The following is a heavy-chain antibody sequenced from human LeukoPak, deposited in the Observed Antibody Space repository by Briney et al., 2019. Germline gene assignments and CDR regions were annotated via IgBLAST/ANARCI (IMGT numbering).Heavy chain of an antibody. CDR2: IYYSGST. D-gene: IGHD3-22*01. J-gene: IGHJ4*02. Sequence: SQTLSLTCTVSGGSISSGGYYWSWIRQHPGKGLEWIGYIYYSGSTYYNPSLKSRVTISVDTSKNQFSLKLSSVTAADTAVYYCARYSSGYVYFDYWGQGTLVTVSS. CDR3: ARYSSGYVYFDY. V-gene: IGHV4-31*03. CDR1: GGSISSGGYY.